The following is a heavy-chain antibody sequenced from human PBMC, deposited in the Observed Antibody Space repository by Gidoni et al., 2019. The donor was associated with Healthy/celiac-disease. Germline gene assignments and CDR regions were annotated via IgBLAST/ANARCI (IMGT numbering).Heavy chain of an antibody. CDR1: CGSFSGYY. CDR3: ARRPGNFWSGSAFDY. CDR2: INHSGST. Sequence: QVQLQQWGAGLLQPSETLPLTCAVYCGSFSGYYWSWIRQPPGKGLEWIGEINHSGSTTYNPSLKSRVTISVDTSKNQFSLKLSSVTAADTAVYYCARRPGNFWSGSAFDYWGQGTLVTVSS. J-gene: IGHJ4*02. V-gene: IGHV4-34*01. D-gene: IGHD3-3*01.